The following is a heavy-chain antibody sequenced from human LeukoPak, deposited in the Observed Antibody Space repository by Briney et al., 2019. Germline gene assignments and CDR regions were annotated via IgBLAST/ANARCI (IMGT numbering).Heavy chain of an antibody. Sequence: PGGSLRLSCAASGFTFSSYAMHWVRQAPGKGLEWVAVISYDGSNKYYADSVKGRFTISRDNSKNTLYLQMNSLRAEDTAVYYCAREDPPWLAHLDYWGQGTLVTVSS. CDR1: GFTFSSYA. CDR3: AREDPPWLAHLDY. V-gene: IGHV3-30-3*01. CDR2: ISYDGSNK. J-gene: IGHJ4*02. D-gene: IGHD6-19*01.